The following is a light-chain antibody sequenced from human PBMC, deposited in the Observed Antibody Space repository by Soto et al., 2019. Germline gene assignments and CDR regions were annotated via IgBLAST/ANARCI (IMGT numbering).Light chain of an antibody. Sequence: IQMTQSPSSLSSSVGDRVNITCRASQSISRYLNWYQQKQGKAPKLLIYAASSLQSGVPSRFSGSVSGTDGTLTISSLKTEDGSTYYGQQSYSTPRTFGQGTKVDI. CDR3: QQSYSTPRT. CDR1: QSISRY. J-gene: IGKJ1*01. V-gene: IGKV1-39*01. CDR2: AAS.